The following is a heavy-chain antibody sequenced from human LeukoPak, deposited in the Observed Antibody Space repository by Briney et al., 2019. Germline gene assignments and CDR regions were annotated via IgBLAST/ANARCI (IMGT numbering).Heavy chain of an antibody. CDR2: ISYDGSNK. Sequence: GGSLRLSCAGSGLTFSRYTMHWVRQAPGKGLEWAAIISYDGSNKHYADSVKGRFTISRDNSKNTLSLQMNSLRAEDTAVYYCAREGWDGSGSLDYWGQGTLVTVSS. CDR1: GLTFSRYT. V-gene: IGHV3-30-3*01. D-gene: IGHD3-10*01. J-gene: IGHJ4*02. CDR3: AREGWDGSGSLDY.